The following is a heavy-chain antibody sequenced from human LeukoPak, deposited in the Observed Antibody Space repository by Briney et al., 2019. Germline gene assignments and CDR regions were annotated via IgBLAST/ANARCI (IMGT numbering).Heavy chain of an antibody. D-gene: IGHD6-19*01. CDR3: ARGEESGIEVAGR. CDR1: GYTLTDYY. V-gene: IGHV1-8*02. Sequence: ASVKVSCKASGYTLTDYYMHWVRQATGQGLEWMAWMNPYNGNTGFAQKFQGRLTLTRNTSISTAYMELSSLRSEDTAVYYCARGEESGIEVAGRWGQGTLVTVSS. CDR2: MNPYNGNT. J-gene: IGHJ4*02.